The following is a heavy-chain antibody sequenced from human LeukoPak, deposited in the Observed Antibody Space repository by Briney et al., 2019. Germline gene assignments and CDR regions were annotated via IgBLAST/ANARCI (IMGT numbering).Heavy chain of an antibody. V-gene: IGHV3-9*01. CDR3: AKATTIATNFYYYYGMDV. Sequence: PGGSLRLSCAASGFTFDDYGMHWVRQAPGKGLEWVSGINWNGGRRDYADSVKGRFTISRDNAKNSLFLQMNSLRAEDTALYFCAKATTIATNFYYYYGMDVWGQGTTVTVSS. D-gene: IGHD5-24*01. J-gene: IGHJ6*02. CDR2: INWNGGRR. CDR1: GFTFDDYG.